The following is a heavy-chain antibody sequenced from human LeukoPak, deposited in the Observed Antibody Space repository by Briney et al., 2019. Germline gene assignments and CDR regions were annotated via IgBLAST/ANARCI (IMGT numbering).Heavy chain of an antibody. CDR1: GFTFSSYE. D-gene: IGHD1-1*01. CDR2: ISSSSSYI. Sequence: GGSLRLSCAASGFTFSSYEMNWVRQAPGKGLEWVSSISSSSSYIYYADSVKGRFTISRDNAKNSLYLQMNSLGAEDTAVYYCARFLEPGDYWGQGTLVTVSS. CDR3: ARFLEPGDY. V-gene: IGHV3-21*01. J-gene: IGHJ4*02.